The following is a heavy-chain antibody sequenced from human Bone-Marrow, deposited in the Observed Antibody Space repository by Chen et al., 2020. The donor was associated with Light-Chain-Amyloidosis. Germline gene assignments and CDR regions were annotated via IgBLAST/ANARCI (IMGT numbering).Heavy chain of an antibody. CDR1: GSALSSYA. CDR3: AKDISYDDILPGYPADAFDI. Sequence: VQLVESGGGLLQRGGSLRLSCAASGSALSSYAIIWVRQAPGKGLEWVGTMRGRGGSRYYGESVKGRLTISRDNSKNGLFVQVNSLRAEDTAVYYWAKDISYDDILPGYPADAFDIWGQGTMVTVSS. D-gene: IGHD3-9*01. CDR2: MRGRGGSR. V-gene: IGHV3-23*04. J-gene: IGHJ3*02.